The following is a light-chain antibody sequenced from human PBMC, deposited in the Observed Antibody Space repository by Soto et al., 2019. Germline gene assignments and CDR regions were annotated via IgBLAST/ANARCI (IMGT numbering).Light chain of an antibody. CDR3: SSYSGSNIYL. Sequence: QSALTQPASVSGSPGQSITISCTGTGSDVGGYRYVAWYQQRPGKAPKLVIQEVSNRPSGISDRFSGSKSGNTASLTISGLQADDEADYYCSSYSGSNIYLFGTGTKVTVL. CDR1: GSDVGGYRY. J-gene: IGLJ1*01. CDR2: EVS. V-gene: IGLV2-14*01.